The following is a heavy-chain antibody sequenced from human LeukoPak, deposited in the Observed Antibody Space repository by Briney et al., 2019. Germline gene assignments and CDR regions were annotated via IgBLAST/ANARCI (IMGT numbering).Heavy chain of an antibody. V-gene: IGHV4-59*08. D-gene: IGHD3-22*01. CDR2: IYYSGST. CDR3: ARRRDRALFDP. Sequence: PSETLSLTCTVSGGSISSYYWSWIRQPPGKGLEWIGYIYYSGSTNYNPSLKSRVTISVDTSKNQFSLKLSSVTAADTAVYYCARRRDRALFDPWGQGTLVTVSS. J-gene: IGHJ5*02. CDR1: GGSISSYY.